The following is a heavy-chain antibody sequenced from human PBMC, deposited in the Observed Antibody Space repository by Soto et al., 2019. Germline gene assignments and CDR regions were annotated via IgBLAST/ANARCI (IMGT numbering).Heavy chain of an antibody. CDR2: ISGSGGST. J-gene: IGHJ4*02. CDR3: AKRKVGYDFWSGYPFDY. CDR1: GFTFSSYA. D-gene: IGHD3-3*01. V-gene: IGHV3-23*01. Sequence: GGSLRLSCAASGFTFSSYAMSWARQAPGKGLEWVSAISGSGGSTYYADSVKGRFTISRDNSKNTLYLQMNSLRAEDTAVYYCAKRKVGYDFWSGYPFDYWGQGTLVTVSS.